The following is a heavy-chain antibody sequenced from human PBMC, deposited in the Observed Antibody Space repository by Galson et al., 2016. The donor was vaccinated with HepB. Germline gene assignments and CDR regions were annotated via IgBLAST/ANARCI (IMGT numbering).Heavy chain of an antibody. Sequence: SLRLSCAASGFTFSIYGMHWVRQAPGKGLEWVAVTWYDEINKYYADSVKGRFTISRDYSKNTLYLQMNSLRVDDTAVYYCARASQPYCSSTSCYAGYYHHYGMDVWGQGTTVTVSS. CDR2: TWYDEINK. D-gene: IGHD2-2*01. CDR1: GFTFSIYG. J-gene: IGHJ6*02. V-gene: IGHV3-33*01. CDR3: ARASQPYCSSTSCYAGYYHHYGMDV.